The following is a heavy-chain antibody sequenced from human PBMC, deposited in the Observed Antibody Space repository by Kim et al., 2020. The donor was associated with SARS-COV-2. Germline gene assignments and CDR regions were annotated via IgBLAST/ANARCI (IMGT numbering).Heavy chain of an antibody. CDR1: GGTFSSYA. D-gene: IGHD2-15*01. Sequence: SVKVSCKASGGTFSSYAISWVRQAPGQGLEWMGRIIPILGIANYAQKFQGRVTITADKSTSTAYMELSSLRSEDTAVYYCARDRGVGGILYTVTPFDYWGQGTLVTVSS. J-gene: IGHJ4*02. CDR2: IIPILGIA. CDR3: ARDRGVGGILYTVTPFDY. V-gene: IGHV1-69*04.